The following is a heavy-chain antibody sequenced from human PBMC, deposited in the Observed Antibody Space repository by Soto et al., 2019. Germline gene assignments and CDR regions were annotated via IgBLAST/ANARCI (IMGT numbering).Heavy chain of an antibody. V-gene: IGHV3-7*05. CDR2: INQDGFGK. J-gene: IGHJ4*02. CDR3: AKDHGSGSYPY. D-gene: IGHD1-26*01. Sequence: EVQLVESGGGLVQPGGSLRLSCVISGSTLSSHWMTWVRQAPGKGLEWVASINQDGFGKHYLDSVKGRFTISRDTAKSSLYLQMDSRRVEDTAVDYCAKDHGSGSYPYWGQGTLVTVS. CDR1: GSTLSSHW.